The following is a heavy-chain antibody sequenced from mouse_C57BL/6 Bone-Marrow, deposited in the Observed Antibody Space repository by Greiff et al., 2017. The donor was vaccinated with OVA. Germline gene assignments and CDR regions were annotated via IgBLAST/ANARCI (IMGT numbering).Heavy chain of an antibody. CDR3: ARMGPPWS. CDR2: IYPSDSET. V-gene: IGHV1-61*01. J-gene: IGHJ2*01. CDR1: GYTFTSYW. Sequence: VQLQQPGAELVRPGSSVKLSCKASGYTFTSYWMDWVKQRPGQGLEWIGNIYPSDSETHYNQKFKDKATLTVDKSSSTAYMQLSSLTSEDSAVYYCARMGPPWSWGQGTTLTVSS. D-gene: IGHD1-1*02.